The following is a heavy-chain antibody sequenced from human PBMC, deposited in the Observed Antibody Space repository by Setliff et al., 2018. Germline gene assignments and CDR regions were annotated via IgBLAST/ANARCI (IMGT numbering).Heavy chain of an antibody. Sequence: SVKVSCKASGGMSGTYSISWVRQAPGQGLEWMGAIIPIFGTPNYAKKFQDRVTITAGVSTSTAYMELSSLRSDDTAVYYCARDGAYCSGGSCYSFDYWGQGTPVTVSS. D-gene: IGHD2-15*01. CDR2: IIPIFGTP. V-gene: IGHV1-69*13. CDR1: GGMSGTYS. CDR3: ARDGAYCSGGSCYSFDY. J-gene: IGHJ4*02.